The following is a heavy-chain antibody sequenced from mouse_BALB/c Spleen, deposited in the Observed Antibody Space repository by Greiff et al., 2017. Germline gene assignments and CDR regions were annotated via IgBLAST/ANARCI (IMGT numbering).Heavy chain of an antibody. CDR3: ARFNGNYLGAMDY. CDR2: ISSGSSTI. V-gene: IGHV5-17*02. J-gene: IGHJ4*01. D-gene: IGHD2-1*01. Sequence: EVKVVESGGGLVQPGGSRKLSCAASGFTFSSFGMHWVRQAPEKGLEWVAYISSGSSTIYYADTVKGRFTISRDNPKNTLFLQMTSLRSEDTAMYYCARFNGNYLGAMDYWGQGTSVTVSS. CDR1: GFTFSSFG.